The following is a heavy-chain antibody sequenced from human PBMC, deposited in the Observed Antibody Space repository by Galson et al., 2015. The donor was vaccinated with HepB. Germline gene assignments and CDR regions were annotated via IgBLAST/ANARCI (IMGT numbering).Heavy chain of an antibody. CDR2: IRSKASNYAT. V-gene: IGHV3-73*01. CDR3: TRLGDLSGESSS. D-gene: IGHD6-13*01. Sequence: SLRLSCAASGFTFSGSAIHWVRQTSGKGLEWVGRIRSKASNYATAYAASLKGRFTISRDDSKNPAYLHMKSLKTEDTAVYYCTRLGDLSGESSSWGQGTLVTVSS. CDR1: GFTFSGSA. J-gene: IGHJ4*02.